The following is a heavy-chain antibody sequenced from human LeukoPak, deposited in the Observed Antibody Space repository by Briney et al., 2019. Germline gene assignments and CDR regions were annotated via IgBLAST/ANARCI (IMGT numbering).Heavy chain of an antibody. J-gene: IGHJ4*02. CDR3: ARVSGYLYDY. CDR2: IYYSGSA. Sequence: PSETLSLTCTVSGGSVSSGSHYWGWIRQPPGKGLEYIGYIYYSGSASYNPSLKSRVTISVDTSNNQFSLKLSSVTAADTAVYYCARVSGYLYDYWGQGTLVTVSS. V-gene: IGHV4-61*01. CDR1: GGSVSSGSHY. D-gene: IGHD3-3*01.